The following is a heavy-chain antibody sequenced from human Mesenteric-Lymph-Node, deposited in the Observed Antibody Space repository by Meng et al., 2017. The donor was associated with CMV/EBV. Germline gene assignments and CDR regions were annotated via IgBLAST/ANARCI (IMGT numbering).Heavy chain of an antibody. CDR2: ISSSGSTM. CDR1: GFRFSDYY. Sequence: GESLKISCAASGFRFSDYYMTWIRQAPGKGLEWVSHISSSGSTMYYADSVKGRFTISRDNAKNSLYLQMNSLRAEDTAVYYCARVPIAAAGYDDFWGQGTLVTVSS. V-gene: IGHV3-11*04. J-gene: IGHJ4*02. D-gene: IGHD6-13*01. CDR3: ARVPIAAAGYDDF.